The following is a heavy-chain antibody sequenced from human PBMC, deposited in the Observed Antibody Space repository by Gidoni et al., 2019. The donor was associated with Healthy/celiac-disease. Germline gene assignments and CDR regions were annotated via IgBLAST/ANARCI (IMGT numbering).Heavy chain of an antibody. J-gene: IGHJ5*02. D-gene: IGHD2-15*01. V-gene: IGHV3-23*01. CDR3: AKEGGYCSGGSCDNGNNWLDP. Sequence: EVQLLESGGGLVQPGGSLRLSCAASGFTFSSSAMSWVRQAPGKGLEWVSAISGSGGSTYYADSVKGRFTISRDNSKNTLYLQMNSLRAEDTAVYYCAKEGGYCSGGSCDNGNNWLDPWGQGTLVTVSS. CDR1: GFTFSSSA. CDR2: ISGSGGST.